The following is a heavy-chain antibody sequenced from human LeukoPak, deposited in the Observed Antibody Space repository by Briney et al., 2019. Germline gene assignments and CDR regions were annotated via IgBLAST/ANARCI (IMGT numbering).Heavy chain of an antibody. CDR1: GGSISIYY. Sequence: SETLSLTCSGSGGSISIYYWTWIRHIPGKRLEWIGYIYYTGTTNYNPLFESRATISVDTSKNQFSLKLTSVTAADTAVYFCARGEDFERYYLAYWGQGTLVTVSS. CDR3: ARGEDFERYYLAY. J-gene: IGHJ4*02. V-gene: IGHV4-59*01. CDR2: IYYTGTT. D-gene: IGHD3-9*01.